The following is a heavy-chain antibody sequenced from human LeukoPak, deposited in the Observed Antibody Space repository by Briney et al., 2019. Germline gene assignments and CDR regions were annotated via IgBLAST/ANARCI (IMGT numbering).Heavy chain of an antibody. Sequence: ASVKVSCKASGYTFISYGISWLRQAPGQGLEWMGWISAYNGNTNYAQKLQGRVTMTTGTSTSTAYMELRSLRSDDTAVYYCARKPDATAEYFQHWGQGTLVTVSS. V-gene: IGHV1-18*01. CDR2: ISAYNGNT. CDR1: GYTFISYG. J-gene: IGHJ1*01. CDR3: ARKPDATAEYFQH. D-gene: IGHD2-15*01.